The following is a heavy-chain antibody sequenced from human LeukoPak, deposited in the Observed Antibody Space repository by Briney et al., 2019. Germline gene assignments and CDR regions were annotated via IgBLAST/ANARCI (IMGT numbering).Heavy chain of an antibody. V-gene: IGHV1-2*04. CDR3: ARSYSSSSHYYMDV. Sequence: GASVKVSCEASGYTFTGYYMHWVRQAPGQGLEWMGWINPNSGGTNYAQKFQGWVTMTRDTSISTAYMELSRLRSDDTAVYYCARSYSSSSHYYMDVWGKGTTVTVSS. D-gene: IGHD6-6*01. CDR2: INPNSGGT. J-gene: IGHJ6*03. CDR1: GYTFTGYY.